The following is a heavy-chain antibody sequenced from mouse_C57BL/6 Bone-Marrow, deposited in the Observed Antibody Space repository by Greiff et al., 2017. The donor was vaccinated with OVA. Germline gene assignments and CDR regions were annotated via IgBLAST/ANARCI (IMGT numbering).Heavy chain of an antibody. J-gene: IGHJ4*01. CDR3: ARRGDSTEYYYAMDY. CDR2: IDPNSGGT. Sequence: QQSCKASGYTFTSYWMHWVKQRPGRGLEWIGRIDPNSGGTKYNEKFKSKATLTVDKPSSTAYMQLSSLTSEDSAVYYCARRGDSTEYYYAMDYWGQGTSVTVSS. V-gene: IGHV1-72*01. CDR1: GYTFTSYW.